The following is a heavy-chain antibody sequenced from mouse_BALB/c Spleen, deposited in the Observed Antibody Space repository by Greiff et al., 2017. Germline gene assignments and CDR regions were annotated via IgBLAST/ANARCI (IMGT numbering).Heavy chain of an antibody. CDR2: ISSGSSTI. CDR3: ARDPGGYFDV. Sequence: EVKLEESGGGLVQPGGSRKLSCAASGFTFSSFGMHWVRQAPEKGLEWVAYISSGSSTIYYADTVKGRFTISRDNPKNTLFLQMTSLRSEDTAMYYCARDPGGYFDVWGAGTTVTVSS. CDR1: GFTFSSFG. V-gene: IGHV5-17*02. J-gene: IGHJ1*01.